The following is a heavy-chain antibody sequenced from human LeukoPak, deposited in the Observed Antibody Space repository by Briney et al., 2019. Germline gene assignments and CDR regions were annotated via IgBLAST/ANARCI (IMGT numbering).Heavy chain of an antibody. CDR2: ISAYNGNT. CDR3: ARVGGVVVAAKIDY. D-gene: IGHD2-15*01. CDR1: GYAFTSYG. J-gene: IGHJ4*02. Sequence: ASVKVSCKASGYAFTSYGISWVRQAPGQGLEWMGWISAYNGNTNYAQKLQGRVTMTTDTSTSTAYMELRSLRSDDTAVYYCARVGGVVVAAKIDYWGQGTLVTVSS. V-gene: IGHV1-18*01.